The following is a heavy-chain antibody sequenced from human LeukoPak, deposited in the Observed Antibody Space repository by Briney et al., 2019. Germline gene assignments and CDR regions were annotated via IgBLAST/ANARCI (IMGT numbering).Heavy chain of an antibody. CDR1: GGSISSYY. CDR2: ISYSGST. D-gene: IGHD2-21*01. Sequence: PSETLSLTCTVSGGSISSYYWGWIRQPPGKGLEWIGTISYSGSTHYNPSLKSRVTISVDTSKNQFSLKLSSVTAADTAVYYCARPYCGGACYPPRWFDPWGQGTLVTVSS. CDR3: ARPYCGGACYPPRWFDP. J-gene: IGHJ5*02. V-gene: IGHV4-39*01.